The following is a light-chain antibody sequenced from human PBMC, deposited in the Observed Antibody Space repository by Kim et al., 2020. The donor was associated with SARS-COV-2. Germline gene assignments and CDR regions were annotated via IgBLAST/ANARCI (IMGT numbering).Light chain of an antibody. J-gene: IGLJ2*01. V-gene: IGLV2-14*03. CDR3: YSYASSSTLI. CDR2: DVN. Sequence: GQSIPISCTGTSSDVGNYKHVSWYQHRPGAAPKLMIYDVNKRPSGISNRFFGSKSGNTASLTISGLQTEDEAYYYCYSYASSSTLIFGGGTQLTVL. CDR1: SSDVGNYKH.